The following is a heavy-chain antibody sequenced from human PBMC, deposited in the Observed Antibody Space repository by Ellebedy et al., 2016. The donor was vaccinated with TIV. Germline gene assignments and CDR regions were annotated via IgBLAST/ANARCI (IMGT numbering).Heavy chain of an antibody. D-gene: IGHD6-13*01. CDR2: ISYDGSNK. V-gene: IGHV3-30-3*01. Sequence: GGSLRLSCSASGFTFSSYAMHWVRQAPGKGLEWVAVISYDGSNKYYADSVKGRFTISRDNSKNTLYLQMNSLRAEDTAVYYCARDPSVGSSWLSYYFDYWGQGTLVTVSS. CDR1: GFTFSSYA. CDR3: ARDPSVGSSWLSYYFDY. J-gene: IGHJ4*02.